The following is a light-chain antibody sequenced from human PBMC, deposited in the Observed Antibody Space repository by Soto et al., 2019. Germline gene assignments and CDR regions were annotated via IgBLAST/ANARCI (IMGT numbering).Light chain of an antibody. V-gene: IGKV3-20*01. J-gene: IGKJ3*01. Sequence: EIVLTQSPGTLSLSPGERATLSCRASQSVSSSYLAWYQQKPGQAPRLLIYGASSRATGIPDRFSGSGSGTDFTLTISRLEPEDFAVYYCQPYGSSPCFGPGTKVDIK. CDR1: QSVSSSY. CDR3: QPYGSSPC. CDR2: GAS.